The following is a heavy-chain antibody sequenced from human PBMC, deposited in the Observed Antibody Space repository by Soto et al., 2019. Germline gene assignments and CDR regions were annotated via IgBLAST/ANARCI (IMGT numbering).Heavy chain of an antibody. D-gene: IGHD3-10*01. CDR2: VSGGGDTT. CDR3: AKGRGGSGSLTPRVDF. J-gene: IGHJ4*02. V-gene: IGHV3-23*01. CDR1: GSTFNNNA. Sequence: EVQLLESGEGLVQPGGSLRLSCAASGSTFNNNAITGVRKAPGTGREWVSPVSGGGDTTSYADSVRGRFTVSRDGSKNTLYLQMSSLRAEDTALYYCAKGRGGSGSLTPRVDFWGQGTLVTVSS.